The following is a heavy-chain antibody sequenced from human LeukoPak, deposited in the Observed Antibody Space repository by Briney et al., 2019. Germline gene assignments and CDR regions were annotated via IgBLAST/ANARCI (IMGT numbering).Heavy chain of an antibody. CDR3: VRHRSGQAWLDP. J-gene: IGHJ5*02. CDR2: IYYSGSS. D-gene: IGHD1-26*01. CDR1: GDSVTSSSYC. Sequence: SETLSLTCTVAGDSVTSSSYCWGWLRQPPGKGLEWIGCIYYSGSSYYNSSLNSRVTISVDTSKNEFSLRLKSVTATDTALYYCVRHRSGQAWLDPWGQGTLVTVSS. V-gene: IGHV4-39*01.